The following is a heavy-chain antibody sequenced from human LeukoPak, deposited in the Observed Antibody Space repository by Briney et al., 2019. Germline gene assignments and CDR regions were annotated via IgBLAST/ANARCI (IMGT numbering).Heavy chain of an antibody. CDR1: GFTFSAYA. CDR2: IRGGGGSA. J-gene: IGHJ3*02. D-gene: IGHD4-17*01. Sequence: GGSLRLSCTASGFTFSAYAMMWVRQAPGKGPEWVSAIRGGGGSAFYADSVKGRFTISRDNSKYTLFLQMNSLRAEGTAVYYCARDPNGDYIGAFDMWGPGTMVTVSS. CDR3: ARDPNGDYIGAFDM. V-gene: IGHV3-23*01.